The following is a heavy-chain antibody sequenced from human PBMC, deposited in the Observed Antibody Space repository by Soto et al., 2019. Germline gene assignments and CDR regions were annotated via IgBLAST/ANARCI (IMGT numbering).Heavy chain of an antibody. D-gene: IGHD3-3*01. CDR1: GFTVSSNY. Sequence: EVQLVESGGGLVQPGGSLRLSCAASGFTVSSNYMSWVRQAPGKGLEWVSVIYSGGSTYYADSVKGRFTISRDNSKNTLYLQMNSLRAEDTAVYYCARGYSAYDFWSGSIYYYYMDVWGKGTTVTVSS. CDR3: ARGYSAYDFWSGSIYYYYMDV. J-gene: IGHJ6*03. V-gene: IGHV3-66*01. CDR2: IYSGGST.